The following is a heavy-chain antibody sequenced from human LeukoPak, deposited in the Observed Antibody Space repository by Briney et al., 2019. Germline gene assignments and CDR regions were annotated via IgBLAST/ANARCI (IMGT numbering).Heavy chain of an antibody. CDR2: MNPNSGNT. Sequence: GASVKVSCKASGYTFTSYDISWVRQATGQGLEWMGWMNPNSGNTGYAQKFQGRVTITRSTSISTAYMELSSLRSEDTAVYYCARGGIYYYDSSGYLQDWGQGTLVTVSS. V-gene: IGHV1-8*03. D-gene: IGHD3-22*01. J-gene: IGHJ4*02. CDR1: GYTFTSYD. CDR3: ARGGIYYYDSSGYLQD.